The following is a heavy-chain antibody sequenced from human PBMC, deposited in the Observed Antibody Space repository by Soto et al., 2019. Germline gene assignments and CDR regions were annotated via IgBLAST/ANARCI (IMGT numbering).Heavy chain of an antibody. J-gene: IGHJ4*02. Sequence: ASVKVSCKASGGTFSSYAISWVRQAPGQGLEWMGGIIPIFGTANYAQKFQGRVTITADESTSTAYMELSSLRSEDTAVYYCVWDSSGYYYVDYWGQGTLVTVSS. CDR1: GGTFSSYA. CDR3: VWDSSGYYYVDY. CDR2: IIPIFGTA. V-gene: IGHV1-69*13. D-gene: IGHD3-22*01.